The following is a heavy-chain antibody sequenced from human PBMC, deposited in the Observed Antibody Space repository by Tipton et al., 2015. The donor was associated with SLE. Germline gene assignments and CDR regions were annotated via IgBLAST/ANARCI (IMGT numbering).Heavy chain of an antibody. CDR1: GYSFTRYP. Sequence: QSGAEVKKPGASVKVSCKASGYSFTRYPMNWVRQAPGQGLEWMGWINTNNGNPTYAQGFTGRFVFSLDTSVSTAYLQISSLRADDTAVYYCARAQEIDYWGQGTLVTVSS. V-gene: IGHV7-4-1*02. CDR2: INTNNGNP. J-gene: IGHJ4*02. CDR3: ARAQEIDY.